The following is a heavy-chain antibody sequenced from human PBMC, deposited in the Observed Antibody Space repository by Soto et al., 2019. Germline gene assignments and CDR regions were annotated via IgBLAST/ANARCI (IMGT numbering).Heavy chain of an antibody. CDR3: ARGLAARPSWFDP. J-gene: IGHJ5*02. CDR1: GFTFSSYA. Sequence: QVQLVESGGGVVQPGRSLRLSCAASGFTFSSYAMHWVRQAPGKGLEWVAVISYDGSNKYYADSVKGRFTISRDKSKNTGYLKMNSLSAEDTAVYYCARGLAARPSWFDPWGQGTLVTVSS. D-gene: IGHD6-6*01. CDR2: ISYDGSNK. V-gene: IGHV3-30-3*01.